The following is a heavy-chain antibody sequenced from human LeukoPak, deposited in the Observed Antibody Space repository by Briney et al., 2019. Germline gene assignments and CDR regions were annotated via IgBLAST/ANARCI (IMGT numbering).Heavy chain of an antibody. CDR3: ARVADPASAIYNSWSGYSYYFDY. J-gene: IGHJ4*02. V-gene: IGHV4-61*01. CDR1: GDSVSSTSKH. Sequence: SETLSLTCTVSGDSVSSTSKHWNWIRQPPGKDLEWIGNIYNTGNTNYNPSLKSRATISVDRSQNQFSLKLRSVTAADTAVYYCARVADPASAIYNSWSGYSYYFDYWGQGTLVTVSS. CDR2: IYNTGNT. D-gene: IGHD3-3*01.